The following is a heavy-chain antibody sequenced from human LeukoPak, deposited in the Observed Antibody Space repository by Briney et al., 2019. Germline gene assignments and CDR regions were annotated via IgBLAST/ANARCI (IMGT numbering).Heavy chain of an antibody. CDR1: GGSFSGYY. Sequence: SETLSLTCAVYGGSFSGYYWSWIRQPPGKGLEWIGEINHSGSTNYNPSLKSRVTISVDTSKNQFSLKLSSVTAADTAVYYCASGGTMVRGVINFDYWGQGTLVTVSS. CDR2: INHSGST. V-gene: IGHV4-34*01. CDR3: ASGGTMVRGVINFDY. D-gene: IGHD3-10*01. J-gene: IGHJ4*02.